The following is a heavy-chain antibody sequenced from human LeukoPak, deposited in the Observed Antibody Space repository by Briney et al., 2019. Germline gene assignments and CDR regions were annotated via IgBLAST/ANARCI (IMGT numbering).Heavy chain of an antibody. CDR1: GGSISNYF. Sequence: SETLSLTCTVSGGSISNYFWTWIRQPPGKGLEWIGYVYYSESTNYNPSLKSRVTISLDTSKNQFSLRLSSVTAADTAVYYCARGGDSYGYYYYGMDVWGQGTTVTVSS. V-gene: IGHV4-59*01. J-gene: IGHJ6*02. D-gene: IGHD5-18*01. CDR3: ARGGDSYGYYYYGMDV. CDR2: VYYSEST.